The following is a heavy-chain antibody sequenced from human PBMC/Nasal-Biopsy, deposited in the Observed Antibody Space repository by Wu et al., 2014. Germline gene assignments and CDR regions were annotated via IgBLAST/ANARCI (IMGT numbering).Heavy chain of an antibody. J-gene: IGHJ6*02. D-gene: IGHD4-11*01. CDR2: ISTSSTYI. CDR1: GFTFSDYS. CDR3: AKALGDFSNYGRYGMDV. Sequence: LRLSCAASGFTFSDYSMNWVRQAPGKGLEWVSSISTSSTYIYYADSVKGRFTISRDNSKNTLYLQMNSLRGEDTAVYYCAKALGDFSNYGRYGMDVWAQGPRSPSP. V-gene: IGHV3-21*01.